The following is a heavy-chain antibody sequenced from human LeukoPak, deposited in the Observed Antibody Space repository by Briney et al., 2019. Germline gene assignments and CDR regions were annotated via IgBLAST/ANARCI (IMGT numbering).Heavy chain of an antibody. CDR3: AKRGVVIRVILVGFHKEAYYFDS. CDR2: ISGSGGST. Sequence: GGSLRLSCAVSGITLSNYGMSWVRQAPGKGLEWVAGISGSGGSTNYADSVKGRSTISRDNPKNTLYLHMNSLTVEDTAVYFCAKRGVVIRVILVGFHKEAYYFDSWGQGALVTVSS. CDR1: GITLSNYG. D-gene: IGHD3-22*01. V-gene: IGHV3-23*01. J-gene: IGHJ4*02.